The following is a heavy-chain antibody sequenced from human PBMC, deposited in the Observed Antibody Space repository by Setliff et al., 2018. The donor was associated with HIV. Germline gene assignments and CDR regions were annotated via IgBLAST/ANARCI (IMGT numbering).Heavy chain of an antibody. CDR1: GYSISSGYY. CDR2: IYYSGST. J-gene: IGHJ6*02. V-gene: IGHV4-61*01. Sequence: PSETLSLTCTVSGYSISSGYYWSWIRQPPGKGLEWIGYIYYSGSTKHNPSLKSRVTISLDTSKNQFSLKLTSVTAADTAVYYCARIFGDQGYYYGMDVWGQGTTVTVSS. D-gene: IGHD3-3*01. CDR3: ARIFGDQGYYYGMDV.